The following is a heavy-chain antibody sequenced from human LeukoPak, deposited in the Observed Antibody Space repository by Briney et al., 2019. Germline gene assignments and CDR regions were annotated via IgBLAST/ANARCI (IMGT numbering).Heavy chain of an antibody. CDR1: RYTYTRYY. J-gene: IGHJ6*03. CDR3: ARVNVEQQLVTCYYYYYMNV. V-gene: IGHV1-2*02. Sequence: ASVNVSCKASRYTYTRYYMQGVRQAPGQEPEGMGWINPYSGGANIAQKLKGRVTMTRDTSISTAYMDLRRLSSDDTAVYYCARVNVEQQLVTCYYYYYMNVGGKGATVTVSS. D-gene: IGHD6-13*01. CDR2: INPYSGGA.